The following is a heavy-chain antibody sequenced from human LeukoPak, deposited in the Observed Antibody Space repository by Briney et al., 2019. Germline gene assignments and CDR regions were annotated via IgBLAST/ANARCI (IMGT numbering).Heavy chain of an antibody. CDR2: FSGSGGST. D-gene: IGHD3-10*01. J-gene: IGHJ4*02. CDR1: GFTHSSYA. CDR3: AKMGDYYGSIHSFDY. Sequence: GGSLRLSCAASGFTHSSYAMSWVRQAPGKGLEWVSAFSGSGGSTYYADSVKGRFTIARDNSKNTLYLQMNSLRAEDTAVYYCAKMGDYYGSIHSFDYWGQGTLVTVSS. V-gene: IGHV3-23*01.